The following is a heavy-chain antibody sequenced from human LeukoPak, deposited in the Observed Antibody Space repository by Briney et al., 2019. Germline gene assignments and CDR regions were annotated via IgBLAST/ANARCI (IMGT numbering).Heavy chain of an antibody. CDR3: AREADIVVVVAATPHAFDI. D-gene: IGHD2-15*01. Sequence: SVKVSCKASGGTFSSYAISWVRQAPGQGLEWVGGIIPIFGTANCVQEFQGRVTITTDESTSTAYMELSSLRSEDTAVYYCAREADIVVVVAATPHAFDIWGQGTMVTVSS. J-gene: IGHJ3*02. V-gene: IGHV1-69*05. CDR2: IIPIFGTA. CDR1: GGTFSSYA.